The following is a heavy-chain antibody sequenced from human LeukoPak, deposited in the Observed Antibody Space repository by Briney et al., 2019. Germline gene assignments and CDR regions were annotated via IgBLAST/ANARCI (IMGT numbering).Heavy chain of an antibody. Sequence: ASVKVSCKASGYTFTGYYMHWVRQAPGQGLEWMGWINPNSGGTNYAQKFQGRVTMTRDTPISTAYMELSRLRSDDTAVYYCARAIGITIFGVVTPTHFDYWGQGTLVTVSS. CDR2: INPNSGGT. V-gene: IGHV1-2*02. CDR1: GYTFTGYY. CDR3: ARAIGITIFGVVTPTHFDY. J-gene: IGHJ4*02. D-gene: IGHD3-3*01.